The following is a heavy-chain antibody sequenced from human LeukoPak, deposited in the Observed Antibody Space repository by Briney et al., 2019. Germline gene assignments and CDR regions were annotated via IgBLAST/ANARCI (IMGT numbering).Heavy chain of an antibody. V-gene: IGHV4-39*01. CDR1: GGSISSSSYY. CDR2: IYYSGST. D-gene: IGHD3-16*02. Sequence: SETLSLTCTVSGGSISSSSYYWGWIRQPPGKGLEWIGSIYYSGSTYYNQSPKSRVTISVDTSKNQFSLKLSSVTAADTAVYYCARHRYDYVWESYRDWGGSLNWFDPWGQGTLVTVSS. CDR3: ARHRYDYVWESYRDWGGSLNWFDP. J-gene: IGHJ5*02.